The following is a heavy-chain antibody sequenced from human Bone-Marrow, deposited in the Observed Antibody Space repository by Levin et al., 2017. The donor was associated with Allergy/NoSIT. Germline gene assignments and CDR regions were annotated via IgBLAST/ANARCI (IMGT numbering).Heavy chain of an antibody. V-gene: IGHV3-74*01. D-gene: IGHD2-2*01. Sequence: GESLKISCAASGFTFSNYWMHWVRQAPGKGLVWVSHINSAGSNTNYADSVKGRFTISRDNAKNTLYLQMNSLRDEDTAVYYCARGGCSKTSCLHNWGQGTLVTVSP. CDR2: INSAGSNT. J-gene: IGHJ4*02. CDR3: ARGGCSKTSCLHN. CDR1: GFTFSNYW.